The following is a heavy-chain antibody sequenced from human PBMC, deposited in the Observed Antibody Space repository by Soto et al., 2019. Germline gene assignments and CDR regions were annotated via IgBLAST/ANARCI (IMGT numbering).Heavy chain of an antibody. CDR3: NRGSEYDFWSGYL. CDR1: GGTSTRYA. J-gene: IGHJ4*02. Sequence: QERLVQSGAEVRKPGSSVKVSCKVTGGTSTRYAINWVRQAPGQGLEWMGGIVPMFGTSKYAQKFQGRVTITADTSTNIAYMELRILRSEDTAVYYWNRGSEYDFWSGYLWGQGTLVSVSS. V-gene: IGHV1-69*06. D-gene: IGHD3-3*01. CDR2: IVPMFGTS.